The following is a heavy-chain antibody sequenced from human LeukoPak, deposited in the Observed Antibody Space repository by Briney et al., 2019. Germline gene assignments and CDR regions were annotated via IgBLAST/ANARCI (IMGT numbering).Heavy chain of an antibody. D-gene: IGHD2-15*01. J-gene: IGHJ6*03. CDR2: ISSSSSTI. V-gene: IGHV3-48*01. CDR1: GFTFSSYS. Sequence: PGGSLRLSCAASGFTFSSYSMNWVRQAPGKGLEWVSYISSSSSTIYYADSVKGRFTISRDNAKNTLYLQMNSLRAEDTAVYYCARVGGNFSAYYYYYYMDVWGKGTTVTISS. CDR3: ARVGGNFSAYYYYYYMDV.